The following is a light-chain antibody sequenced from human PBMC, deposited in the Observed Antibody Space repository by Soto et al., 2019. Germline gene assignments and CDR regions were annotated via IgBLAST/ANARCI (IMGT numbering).Light chain of an antibody. CDR3: QQYHYLPT. CDR1: QDINNY. CDR2: DAS. V-gene: IGKV1-33*01. J-gene: IGKJ5*01. Sequence: DVQMTQSPSSLSASIGDRVTLTCRASQDINNYLNWYQQKTGKAPKLLIYDASSLETGVQSRFSGSGSGTDCTFTISSLQPDYIATYYCQQYHYLPTVGQGTRLEIK.